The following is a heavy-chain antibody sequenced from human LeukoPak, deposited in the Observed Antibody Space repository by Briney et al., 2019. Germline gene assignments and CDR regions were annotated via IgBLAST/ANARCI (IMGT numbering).Heavy chain of an antibody. CDR1: GFTFSSYA. CDR3: AKGLLRSGSGNWFDP. J-gene: IGHJ5*02. Sequence: QPGGSLRLFCAASGFTFSSYAMSWVRQAPGKGLEWVSAISGSGGSTYYADSVKGRFTISRDNSKNTLYLQMNSLRAEDTAVYYCAKGLLRSGSGNWFDPWGQGTLVTVSS. CDR2: ISGSGGST. D-gene: IGHD1-26*01. V-gene: IGHV3-23*01.